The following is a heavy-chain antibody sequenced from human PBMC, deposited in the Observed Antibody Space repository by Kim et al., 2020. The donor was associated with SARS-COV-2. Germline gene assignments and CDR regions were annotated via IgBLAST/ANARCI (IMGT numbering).Heavy chain of an antibody. CDR3: AIGPSSGAFDI. J-gene: IGHJ3*02. CDR1: GYSFTTYY. CDR2: INTDNGDT. V-gene: IGHV1-3*04. Sequence: ASVKVSCKASGYSFTTYYLHWLRQAPGQTLEWVGFINTDNGDTRYSQKFQGRVIIDRDTSASTTSMDLRSLRFEDTAVYFCAIGPSSGAFDIWGQGTMVT. D-gene: IGHD3-22*01.